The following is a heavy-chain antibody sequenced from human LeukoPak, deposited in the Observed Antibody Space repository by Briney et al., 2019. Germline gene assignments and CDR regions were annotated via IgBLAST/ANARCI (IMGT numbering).Heavy chain of an antibody. V-gene: IGHV3-23*01. Sequence: GGSLRLSCAASGFTFSTYVMNWVRQAPGKGLEWVSTISDSGGSTYYADSVKGRFTISRGNSKSTLYLQMNSLRAEDTAVYYCGRYYVMDVWGQGTSVTVSS. J-gene: IGHJ6*02. CDR2: ISDSGGST. CDR3: GRYYVMDV. CDR1: GFTFSTYV.